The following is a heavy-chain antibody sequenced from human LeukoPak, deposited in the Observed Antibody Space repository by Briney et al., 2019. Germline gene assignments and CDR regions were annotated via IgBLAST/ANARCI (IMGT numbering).Heavy chain of an antibody. J-gene: IGHJ1*01. V-gene: IGHV3-20*04. CDR3: ARDFYDSSGYYWTENFQH. CDR2: INWTGGST. D-gene: IGHD3-22*01. Sequence: GGSLRLSCAASGFTFDDYGMSWVRQAPGKGLEWVSGINWTGGSTGYADSVKGRFTISRDNAKNSLYLQMNSLRAEDTAVYFCARDFYDSSGYYWTENFQHWGQGTLVTVSS. CDR1: GFTFDDYG.